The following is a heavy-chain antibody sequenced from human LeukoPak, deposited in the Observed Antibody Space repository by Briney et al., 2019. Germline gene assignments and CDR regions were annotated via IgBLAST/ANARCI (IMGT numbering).Heavy chain of an antibody. D-gene: IGHD3-10*01. CDR3: ARKGYGSGSYTYYFDY. J-gene: IGHJ4*02. V-gene: IGHV3-48*03. CDR2: ISTSGSAI. Sequence: GGSLRLSCAASGFTFSSYEMNWVRQAPGKGLEWVSYISTSGSAIYYADSVKGRFTISRDNAKNSLCLQMNSLRVEDTAVYYCARKGYGSGSYTYYFDYWGQGTLVTVSS. CDR1: GFTFSSYE.